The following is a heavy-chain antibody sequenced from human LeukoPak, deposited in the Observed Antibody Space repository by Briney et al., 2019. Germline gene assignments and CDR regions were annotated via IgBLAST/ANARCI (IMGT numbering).Heavy chain of an antibody. CDR2: INSDGRTT. CDR3: ARARDYGDYVNWFDP. D-gene: IGHD4-17*01. Sequence: GGSLRLSCAASGFTFSSYWMHWVRQTPGKGLVWVSRINSDGRTTSYADSVKGRFTISRDNAKNTLYLQMSSLRAEDTAVYYCARARDYGDYVNWFDPWGQGTLVTVSS. J-gene: IGHJ5*02. CDR1: GFTFSSYW. V-gene: IGHV3-74*01.